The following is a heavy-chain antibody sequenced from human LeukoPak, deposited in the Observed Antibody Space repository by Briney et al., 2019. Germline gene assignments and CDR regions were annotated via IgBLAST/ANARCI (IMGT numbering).Heavy chain of an antibody. CDR3: ARLNGYSYALRAYYYGMDV. J-gene: IGHJ6*04. CDR1: RDSISSYY. CDR2: IYYSGST. Sequence: SETLSHTCTVPRDSISSYYWSWIRQPPRTGLEWIGYIYYSGSTNYNPSLKSRVTISVDTSKKQFSLKLSSVTAADTAVYYCARLNGYSYALRAYYYGMDVWGKGTTVTVSS. V-gene: IGHV4-59*01. D-gene: IGHD5-18*01.